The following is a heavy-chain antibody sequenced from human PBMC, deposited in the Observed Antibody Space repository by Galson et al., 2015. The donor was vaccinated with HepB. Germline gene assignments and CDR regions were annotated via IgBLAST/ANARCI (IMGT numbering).Heavy chain of an antibody. V-gene: IGHV3-53*01. CDR1: GFPVRNHY. CDR2: IHSAGST. J-gene: IGHJ3*02. Sequence: SLRLSCATSGFPVRNHYMSWVRQAPGKGLEWVSIIHSAGSTYYADSVKGRFTISRDYSKNTVFLQMNSLRAEDTAMYYCAREDDAFDIWGQGTMVTVSS. CDR3: AREDDAFDI.